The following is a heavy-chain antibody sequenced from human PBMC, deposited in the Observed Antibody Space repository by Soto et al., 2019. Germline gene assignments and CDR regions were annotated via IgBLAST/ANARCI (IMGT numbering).Heavy chain of an antibody. CDR2: ITGSGAST. Sequence: PGGSLRLSCAASEFTFSRYAMTWVRQAPGKGLEWVSTITGSGASTYYPDSVKGRFTISRDNSKNTLYLQMSSLRAEDTAVYYCAKGKGGGIVDWFDPWGQGTLVTVS. CDR1: EFTFSRYA. D-gene: IGHD3-16*02. J-gene: IGHJ5*02. V-gene: IGHV3-23*01. CDR3: AKGKGGGIVDWFDP.